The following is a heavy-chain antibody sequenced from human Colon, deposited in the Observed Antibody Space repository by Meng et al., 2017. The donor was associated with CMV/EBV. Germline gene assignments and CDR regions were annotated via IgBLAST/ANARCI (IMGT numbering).Heavy chain of an antibody. J-gene: IGHJ3*01. D-gene: IGHD3-10*01. Sequence: SETLSLTCTVSGDSISSGNNYWAWIRQTPGKGLEWLAHIYFSGATYPNPALQSRVTISVDRSKNQFSLRLSSVTAADTAVYFCARDTLSFGELAPWGQGTMVTVSS. CDR3: ARDTLSFGELAP. V-gene: IGHV4-39*07. CDR2: IYFSGAT. CDR1: GDSISSGNNY.